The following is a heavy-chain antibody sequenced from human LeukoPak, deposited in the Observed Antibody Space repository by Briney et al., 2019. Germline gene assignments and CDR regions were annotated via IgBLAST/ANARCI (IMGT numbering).Heavy chain of an antibody. CDR2: IYTSGIA. J-gene: IGHJ4*02. CDR1: GDSFSSYH. D-gene: IGHD1-26*01. V-gene: IGHV4-4*07. Sequence: SETLSLTCTVSGDSFSSYHWNWIRQPAGKGLEWIGRIYTSGIANYNPSLKRRVTMSVDTSKKQFSLRLTSVTAANSAVYYCARARQGYSGSDFDYWGQGTLVTVSS. CDR3: ARARQGYSGSDFDY.